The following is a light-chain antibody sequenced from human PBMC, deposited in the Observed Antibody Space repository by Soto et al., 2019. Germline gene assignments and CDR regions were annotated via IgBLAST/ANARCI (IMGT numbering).Light chain of an antibody. CDR2: GIS. CDR3: QQYSHWPFT. J-gene: IGKJ4*01. CDR1: QSVGSS. Sequence: EIVLTQSPSTLSVSPGERATLSCRASQSVGSSLAWYQQKPGQAPRLLIYGISTRAAGLPGRFSGSGFGTEFTLTISSLQPEDLAVYYCQQYSHWPFTFGAGTKVDIK. V-gene: IGKV3D-15*01.